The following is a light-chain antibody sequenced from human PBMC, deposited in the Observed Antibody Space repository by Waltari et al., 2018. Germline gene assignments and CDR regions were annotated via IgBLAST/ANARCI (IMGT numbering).Light chain of an antibody. Sequence: QTVVTQEPSFSVSPGGTVTLTCGLSSGSVSKSYHSSWYQQTPGQAPRTLIYDTDTRSSGIPDRFSGSILGNKAALTITGAQADDEVDYYCALHVGGDVSVFGKGTRLTVL. J-gene: IGLJ2*01. CDR2: DTD. CDR1: SGSVSKSYH. CDR3: ALHVGGDVSV. V-gene: IGLV8-61*01.